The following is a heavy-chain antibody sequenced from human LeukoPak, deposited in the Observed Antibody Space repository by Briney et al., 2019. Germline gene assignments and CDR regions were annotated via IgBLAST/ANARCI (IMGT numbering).Heavy chain of an antibody. CDR3: ARTGGSSSHYYYYYMDV. D-gene: IGHD6-13*01. V-gene: IGHV1-69*06. J-gene: IGHJ6*03. Sequence: SVKVSCKASGYTFTSYAMHWVRQAPGQGLEWMGGIIPIFGTANYAQKFQGRVTITADKSTSTAYMELRSLRSDDTAVYYCARTGGSSSHYYYYYMDVWGKGTTVTISS. CDR1: GYTFTSYA. CDR2: IIPIFGTA.